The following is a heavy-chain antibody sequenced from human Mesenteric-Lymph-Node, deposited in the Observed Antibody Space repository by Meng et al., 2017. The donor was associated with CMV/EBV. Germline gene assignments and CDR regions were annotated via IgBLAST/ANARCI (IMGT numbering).Heavy chain of an antibody. CDR3: TRGGWELLENWFDP. D-gene: IGHD1-26*01. Sequence: GESLKISCTASGFTFGDYAMSWVRQAPGKGLEWVGFTRSKAYGGTTEYAASVKGRFTISRDDSKSIAYLQMNSLKTEDTAVYYCTRGGWELLENWFDPWGQGTLVTVSS. V-gene: IGHV3-49*04. CDR1: GFTFGDYA. J-gene: IGHJ5*02. CDR2: TRSKAYGGTT.